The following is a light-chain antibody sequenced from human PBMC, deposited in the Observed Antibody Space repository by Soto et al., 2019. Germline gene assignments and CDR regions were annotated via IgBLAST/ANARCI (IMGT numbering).Light chain of an antibody. CDR2: LNSDGSH. J-gene: IGLJ2*01. CDR1: SGHSSYA. CDR3: QSWGSGIHVV. Sequence: QLVLTQSPSASASLGDAVKLTCTLSSGHSSYAIAWHQQQPEKGPRYLMKLNSDGSHRKGDGIPDRFSGSSSGAERYLTISSLPSEDEADYCCQSWGSGIHVVFGGGTKLTVL. V-gene: IGLV4-69*01.